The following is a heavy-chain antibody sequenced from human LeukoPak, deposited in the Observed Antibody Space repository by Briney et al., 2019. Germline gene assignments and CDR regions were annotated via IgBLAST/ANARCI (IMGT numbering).Heavy chain of an antibody. CDR3: ARLRLSSSGWYQFFYY. V-gene: IGHV5-51*01. J-gene: IGHJ4*02. CDR1: GYSFTSYW. Sequence: NPGESLKISCKGSGYSFTSYWIGWVRQMPGKGLEWMGIIYPGDSDTRYSPSFEGQVTMSADKSISTAYLQWSSLKASDTAIYYCARLRLSSSGWYQFFYYWGQGTLVTVSS. D-gene: IGHD6-19*01. CDR2: IYPGDSDT.